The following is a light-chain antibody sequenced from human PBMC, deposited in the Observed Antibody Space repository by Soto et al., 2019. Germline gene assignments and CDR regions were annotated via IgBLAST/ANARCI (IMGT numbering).Light chain of an antibody. Sequence: QSALTQPASVSGSPGQSITISCTGATTFVSWYQQHPGKAPKLIIYDVINRPSGFSKRFSGSKSGNTASLTISGLQAEDESVYYCNAFTTNDTFVFGTGTKVTVL. J-gene: IGLJ1*01. CDR1: TTF. CDR2: DVI. CDR3: NAFTTNDTFV. V-gene: IGLV2-14*03.